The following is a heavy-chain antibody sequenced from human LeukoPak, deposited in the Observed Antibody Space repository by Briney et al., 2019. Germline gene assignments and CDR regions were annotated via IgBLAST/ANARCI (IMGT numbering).Heavy chain of an antibody. D-gene: IGHD3-10*01. Sequence: GGSLRLSCAASGFTFSSYAMSWVRQAPGKGLEWVSGISGSGGTAFYADSVKGRFTISRDNSRNALYLQINSLRAEDTAVYFCAKANSLLLWFGELLESWGQGTLVTVSS. CDR2: ISGSGGTA. CDR3: AKANSLLLWFGELLES. CDR1: GFTFSSYA. J-gene: IGHJ4*02. V-gene: IGHV3-23*01.